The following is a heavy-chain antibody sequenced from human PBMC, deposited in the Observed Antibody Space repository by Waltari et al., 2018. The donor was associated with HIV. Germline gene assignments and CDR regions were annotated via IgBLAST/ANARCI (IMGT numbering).Heavy chain of an antibody. V-gene: IGHV1-2*02. J-gene: IGHJ4*02. D-gene: IGHD2-15*01. Sequence: QEQLVQSGAEVKKPGASVKVSCKASGYTFTDYYMHWVRQAPGQGLEWMGWSNPKRGGTNYAQKFQGRVTMTRDTSISTAYMELSSLRSDDTAVYYCALYCSGGNCFFDYWGQGTLVTVSS. CDR3: ALYCSGGNCFFDY. CDR2: SNPKRGGT. CDR1: GYTFTDYY.